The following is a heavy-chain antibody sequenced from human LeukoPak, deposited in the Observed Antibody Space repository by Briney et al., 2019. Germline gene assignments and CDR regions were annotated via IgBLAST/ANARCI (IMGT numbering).Heavy chain of an antibody. V-gene: IGHV3-30-3*01. CDR3: ATPVLMVWGVTVDY. D-gene: IGHD3-10*01. CDR1: GFTFSSYA. Sequence: GRSLRLSCAASGFTFSSYAMHWVRQAPGKGLEWVAVISYDGSNKYYADSVKGRFTISRDNSKNTLYLQMNSLRAEDTAVYYCATPVLMVWGVTVDYWGQGTLVTVSS. CDR2: ISYDGSNK. J-gene: IGHJ4*02.